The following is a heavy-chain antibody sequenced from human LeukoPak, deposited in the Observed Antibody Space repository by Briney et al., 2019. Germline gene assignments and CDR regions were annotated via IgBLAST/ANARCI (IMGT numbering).Heavy chain of an antibody. V-gene: IGHV3-64D*06. D-gene: IGHD2-15*01. CDR1: GFTFSSYA. Sequence: GGSLRLSCSASGFTFSSYAMHWVRQAPGKGLEYVSAISSNGGSTYYADSVKGRFTISRDNSKNTLYLQMSSLRAEDTAVYYCARVMRGASRSPFDYWGQGTLVTVSS. CDR2: ISSNGGST. CDR3: ARVMRGASRSPFDY. J-gene: IGHJ4*02.